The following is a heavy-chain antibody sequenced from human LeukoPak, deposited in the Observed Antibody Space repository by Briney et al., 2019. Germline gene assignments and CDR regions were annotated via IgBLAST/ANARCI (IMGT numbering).Heavy chain of an antibody. Sequence: PGRSLRLSCAASGFTFSSYAMHWVRQAPGKGLEWVAVISYDGSNKYYADSVKGRFTISRDNSKNTLYLQMNSLRAEDTAVYYCASWGPYDFWSGGHGDWFDPWGQGTLVTVSS. D-gene: IGHD3-3*01. CDR1: GFTFSSYA. CDR3: ASWGPYDFWSGGHGDWFDP. CDR2: ISYDGSNK. V-gene: IGHV3-30-3*01. J-gene: IGHJ5*02.